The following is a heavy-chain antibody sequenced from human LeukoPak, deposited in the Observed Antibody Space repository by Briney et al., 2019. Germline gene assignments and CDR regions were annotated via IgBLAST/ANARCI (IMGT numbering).Heavy chain of an antibody. CDR2: INPNSGGT. J-gene: IGHJ4*02. Sequence: GASVKVSCKASGYTFTGYYMHWVRQAPGQGLEWMGWINPNSGGTNYAQKFQGRVTMTRDTSISTAYMELSRLRSDDTAVYYCARVNSSGWYRGQFDYWGQGTLVTVSS. CDR3: ARVNSSGWYRGQFDY. D-gene: IGHD6-19*01. CDR1: GYTFTGYY. V-gene: IGHV1-2*02.